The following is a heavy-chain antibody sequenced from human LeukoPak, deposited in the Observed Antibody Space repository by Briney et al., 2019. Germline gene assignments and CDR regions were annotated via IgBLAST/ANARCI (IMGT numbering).Heavy chain of an antibody. J-gene: IGHJ6*02. V-gene: IGHV4-59*11. D-gene: IGHD1-14*01. CDR1: GGSISSHY. Sequence: PSETLSLTCTVSGGSISSHYWSWIRQPPGKGLEWIGYIYYSGSTNYNPSLKSRVTISVDTSKNQFSLKLSSVTAADTAVYYCARDSVDNRPYGMDVWGQGTTVTVSS. CDR3: ARDSVDNRPYGMDV. CDR2: IYYSGST.